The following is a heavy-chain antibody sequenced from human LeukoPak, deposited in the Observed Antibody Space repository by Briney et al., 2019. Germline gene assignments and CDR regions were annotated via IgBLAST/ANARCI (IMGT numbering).Heavy chain of an antibody. CDR3: AKSTMVRGVIEAYSFDD. CDR1: GFTFNSFG. J-gene: IGHJ4*02. D-gene: IGHD3-10*01. V-gene: IGHV3-30*18. Sequence: PGRSLRLSCAASGFTFNSFGMHWVRQAPGKGLEWVAVISYDGSDEYYADSVKGRFTISRDNSKNTLSLQMNSLRVDDTAVYYCAKSTMVRGVIEAYSFDDWGQGTLVIVSS. CDR2: ISYDGSDE.